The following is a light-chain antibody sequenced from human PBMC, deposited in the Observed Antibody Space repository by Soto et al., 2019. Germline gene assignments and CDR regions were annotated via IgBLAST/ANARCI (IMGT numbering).Light chain of an antibody. CDR1: QSIGGW. CDR2: DGS. J-gene: IGKJ1*01. CDR3: QKYYSYSLT. V-gene: IGKV1-5*01. Sequence: DIQMTQSPSTLSASVGDRVTITCRASQSIGGWLAWYQQKPGKAPNLLIFDGSSLKSGVPSRFSGSGSATEFTLTISSLQPVDFASYYCQKYYSYSLTFGQGTTLEIK.